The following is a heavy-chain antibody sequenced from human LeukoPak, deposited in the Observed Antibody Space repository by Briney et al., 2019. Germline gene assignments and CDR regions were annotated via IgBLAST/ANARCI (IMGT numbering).Heavy chain of an antibody. D-gene: IGHD6-19*01. V-gene: IGHV4-34*01. J-gene: IGHJ4*02. CDR3: ARIVGSSGPYFDY. Sequence: SETLSLTCAVYGGSFSGYYRSWIRQPPGKGLEWIGSIYYSGSTYYNPSLKSRVTISVDTSKNQFSLKLSSVTAADTAVYYCARIVGSSGPYFDYWGQGTLVTVSS. CDR2: IYYSGST. CDR1: GGSFSGYY.